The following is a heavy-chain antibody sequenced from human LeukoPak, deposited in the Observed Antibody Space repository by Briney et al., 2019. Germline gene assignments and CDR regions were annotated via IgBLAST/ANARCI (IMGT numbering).Heavy chain of an antibody. Sequence: GGSLRLSCVASGFTFSSYWMHWVRQAPGKGLVWVSRINTDGSSTTYADSVKGRFTISRDNAKNTLFLQMNSLRAKDTAVYYCGRARVGATVVSPAVGFWGQGTLVTVSS. V-gene: IGHV3-74*01. D-gene: IGHD1-26*01. CDR2: INTDGSST. J-gene: IGHJ4*02. CDR3: GRARVGATVVSPAVGF. CDR1: GFTFSSYW.